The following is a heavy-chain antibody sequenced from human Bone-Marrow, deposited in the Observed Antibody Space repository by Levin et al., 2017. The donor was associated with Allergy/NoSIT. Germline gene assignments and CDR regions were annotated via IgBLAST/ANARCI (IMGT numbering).Heavy chain of an antibody. V-gene: IGHV3-64*02. Sequence: GGSLRLSCAASGFSFNGYAMHWIRQAPGKGLQFVSAMSSSGGNTYHAASVKGRFTISRDNSKNTLYLQMGSLRAEDTAVYYCARGSDFWSGYPDFWGQGTLVTVSS. D-gene: IGHD3-3*01. CDR2: MSSSGGNT. CDR3: ARGSDFWSGYPDF. J-gene: IGHJ4*02. CDR1: GFSFNGYA.